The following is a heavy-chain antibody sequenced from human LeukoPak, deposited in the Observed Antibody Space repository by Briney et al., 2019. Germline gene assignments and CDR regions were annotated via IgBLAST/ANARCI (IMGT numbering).Heavy chain of an antibody. CDR1: GGSFSGYY. CDR3: ARGLGLVVPAYGMDV. V-gene: IGHV4-34*01. Sequence: PSETLSLTCAVYGGSFSGYYWSWIRQPPGKGLEWIGEINHSASTNYNPSLKSRGTRSVDTSQHQFSLKLSSVTATDTAVYYCARGLGLVVPAYGMDVWGKGATVTVSS. J-gene: IGHJ6*04. D-gene: IGHD2-2*01. CDR2: INHSAST.